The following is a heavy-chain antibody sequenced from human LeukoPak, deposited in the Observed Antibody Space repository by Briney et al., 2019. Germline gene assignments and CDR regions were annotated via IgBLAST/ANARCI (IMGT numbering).Heavy chain of an antibody. CDR2: ISGSGGST. Sequence: GGSLRLSCAASGFTFSSYAMSWVRQAPGKGLEWVSAISGSGGSTYYADSVKGRFTISRDNSKNTLYLQMNSLRAEDTAVYYCAKEGAYDFWSDHDHTSIDYWGQGTLVTVSS. V-gene: IGHV3-23*01. D-gene: IGHD3-3*01. J-gene: IGHJ4*02. CDR1: GFTFSSYA. CDR3: AKEGAYDFWSDHDHTSIDY.